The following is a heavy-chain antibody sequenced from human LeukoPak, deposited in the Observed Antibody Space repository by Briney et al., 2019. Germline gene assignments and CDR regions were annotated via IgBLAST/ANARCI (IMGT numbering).Heavy chain of an antibody. Sequence: PSETLSLTCTVSGGSLNPYYWSWIRQPAGKGLEWIGRIYFSGNTHYIPSLQSRVTISIDTSKNQFSLKLSSVTAADTAIYYCARVALTRYSYDVLWGLGTLVTVSS. V-gene: IGHV4-4*07. CDR3: ARVALTRYSYDVL. J-gene: IGHJ4*02. D-gene: IGHD5-18*01. CDR2: IYFSGNT. CDR1: GGSLNPYY.